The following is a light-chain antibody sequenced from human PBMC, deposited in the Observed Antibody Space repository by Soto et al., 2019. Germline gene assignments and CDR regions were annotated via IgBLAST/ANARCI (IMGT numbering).Light chain of an antibody. Sequence: QSALTQPPSASVSPGQSVTISCTGTSSDVGGYKYVSWYHQHPGKAPKLMTFEVNKRPSGVPDRFSGSKSGNSASLAVSGLQAEDEADYYCSSYAGINNVGAFGTGTKLTVL. CDR1: SSDVGGYKY. CDR3: SSYAGINNVGA. V-gene: IGLV2-8*01. CDR2: EVN. J-gene: IGLJ1*01.